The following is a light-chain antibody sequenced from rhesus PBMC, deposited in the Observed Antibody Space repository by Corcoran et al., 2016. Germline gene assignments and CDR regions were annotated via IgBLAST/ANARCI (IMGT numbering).Light chain of an antibody. CDR3: QHGYGTPLT. J-gene: IGKJ4*01. CDR1: ENVNNY. V-gene: IGKV1-74*01. CDR2: KAS. Sequence: DIQMTQSPSSLSASVGDRVTITCRASENVNNYLNWYQQKPGKAPKLLIYKASTLQSGVPSRVRGSGSGTDYTFTSSSLQPEDCATYYCQHGYGTPLTFGGGTKVEIK.